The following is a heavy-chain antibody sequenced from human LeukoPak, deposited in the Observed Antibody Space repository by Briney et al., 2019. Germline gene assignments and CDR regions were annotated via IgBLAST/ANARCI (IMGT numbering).Heavy chain of an antibody. CDR2: ISSSGST. V-gene: IGHV4-4*07. CDR1: GGSICIYF. CDR3: ARITYGGHPGGEEQGDY. J-gene: IGHJ4*02. Sequence: SETLSLTCTVSGGSICIYFWSWIRQPAGKGLECIGRISSSGSTNYNPSLKSRVTMSVDTSKKHFSLKLSSVTAADTAVYYCARITYGGHPGGEEQGDYWGQGTLVTVSS. D-gene: IGHD4-23*01.